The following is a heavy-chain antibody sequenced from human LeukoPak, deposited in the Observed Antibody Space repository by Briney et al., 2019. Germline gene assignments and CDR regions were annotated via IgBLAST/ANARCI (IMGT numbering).Heavy chain of an antibody. J-gene: IGHJ3*02. CDR1: GFTFSSYS. V-gene: IGHV3-21*01. CDR2: ISSSSSYI. D-gene: IGHD3-16*01. CDR3: ARDRTITFGEPGAFDI. Sequence: PGGSLRLSCAASGFTFSSYSMNWVRQAPGKGLEWVSSISSSSSYIYYADSVKGRFTISRDNAKNSLYLQMNSLRAEDTAVYYCARDRTITFGEPGAFDIWGQGTMVTVSS.